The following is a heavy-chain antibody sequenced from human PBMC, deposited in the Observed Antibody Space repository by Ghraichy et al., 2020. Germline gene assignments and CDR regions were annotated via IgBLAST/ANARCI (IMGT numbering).Heavy chain of an antibody. CDR3: ARGHVYCGGDCYGY. CDR2: INHSGST. CDR1: GGSFSGYY. Sequence: SETLSLTCAVYGGSFSGYYWSWIRQPPGKGLEWIGEINHSGSTNYNPSLKSRVTISVDTSKNQFSLKLSSVTAADTAVYYCARGHVYCGGDCYGYWGQGTLVTVSS. V-gene: IGHV4-34*01. D-gene: IGHD2-21*02. J-gene: IGHJ4*02.